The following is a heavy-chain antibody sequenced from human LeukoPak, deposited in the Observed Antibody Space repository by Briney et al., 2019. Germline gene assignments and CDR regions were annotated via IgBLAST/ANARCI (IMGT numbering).Heavy chain of an antibody. CDR3: GRDRDRQAVAGGYISYGMDF. D-gene: IGHD6-19*01. CDR2: VNPYGTS. V-gene: IGHV4-4*07. J-gene: IGHJ6*02. CDR1: GGSTNNYF. Sequence: PSETLSLTCSVSGGSTNNYFWSWIRQSAGKGLEWIGRVNPYGTSNYNPSLKSRVTMSVDTSKNLVSLTLTSLTAAVTAVYYCGRDRDRQAVAGGYISYGMDFGGQGPRSPSP.